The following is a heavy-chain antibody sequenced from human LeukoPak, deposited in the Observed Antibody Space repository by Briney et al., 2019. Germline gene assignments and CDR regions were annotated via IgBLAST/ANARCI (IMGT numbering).Heavy chain of an antibody. CDR1: GYTFTSYG. CDR2: ISAYNGNT. CDR3: ARLSRDSGYDPDFVY. J-gene: IGHJ4*02. D-gene: IGHD5-12*01. V-gene: IGHV1-18*01. Sequence: GASVKVSCKASGYTFTSYGISWVRQAPGQGLEWMGWISAYNGNTNYAQKLQGRVTMTTDTSTSTAYMELRSLRSDDTAVYYCARLSRDSGYDPDFVYWGQGTLVTVS.